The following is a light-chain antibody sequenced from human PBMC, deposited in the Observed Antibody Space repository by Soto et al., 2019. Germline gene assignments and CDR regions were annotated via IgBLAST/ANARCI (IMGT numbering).Light chain of an antibody. CDR2: DNN. CDR1: SSNIGNNY. V-gene: IGLV1-51*01. J-gene: IGLJ1*01. CDR3: GTWDGSLSPYV. Sequence: QSVLTQPPSVSAAPGQKVTISCSGSSSNIGNNYVSWYQQLPGTAPRLLIYDNNKRPSGIPDRFSGSKSGTSATLGITGLQTGDEDDYFCGTWDGSLSPYVFGTGTKLTVL.